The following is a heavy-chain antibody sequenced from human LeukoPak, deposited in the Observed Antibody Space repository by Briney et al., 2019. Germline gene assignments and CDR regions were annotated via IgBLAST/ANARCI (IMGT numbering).Heavy chain of an antibody. V-gene: IGHV1-18*01. CDR2: ISANNGNT. J-gene: IGHJ4*02. CDR3: AGAVTVTTGPLGY. CDR1: GYTFTSYA. D-gene: IGHD4-17*01. Sequence: ASVKVSCKASGYTFTSYAMNWVRQAPGQGLEWMGWISANNGNTNYAQNLQGRVTMTTDTSTNTAYMELRSLRSDDTAIYYCAGAVTVTTGPLGYWGQGTLVTVSS.